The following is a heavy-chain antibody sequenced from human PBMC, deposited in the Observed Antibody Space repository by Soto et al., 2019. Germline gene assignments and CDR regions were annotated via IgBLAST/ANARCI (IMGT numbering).Heavy chain of an antibody. J-gene: IGHJ4*02. D-gene: IGHD6-6*01. V-gene: IGHV3-30-3*01. CDR2: ISYDGSNK. Sequence: GSLRLSCAASGFTFSSYAMHWVRQAPGKGLEWVAVISYDGSNKYYADSVKGRFTISRDNSKNTLYLQMNSLRAEDTAVYYCARDDPDGSSWGQGTLVTVSS. CDR3: ARDDPDGSS. CDR1: GFTFSSYA.